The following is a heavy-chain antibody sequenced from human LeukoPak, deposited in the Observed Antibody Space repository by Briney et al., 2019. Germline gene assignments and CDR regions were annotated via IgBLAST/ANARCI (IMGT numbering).Heavy chain of an antibody. CDR2: IRYDGSNK. CDR1: GFTFSNYG. D-gene: IGHD5-12*01. J-gene: IGHJ4*02. CDR3: AKDRTKRHIGYDVGV. Sequence: GGSLRLSCAASGFTFSNYGMHWVRQAPGKGLEWVAFIRYDGSNKYYADSVKGRFTISRDNSKNTLYLQMHSLRGEDTAVYYCAKDRTKRHIGYDVGVWGQGTLVTVSS. V-gene: IGHV3-30*02.